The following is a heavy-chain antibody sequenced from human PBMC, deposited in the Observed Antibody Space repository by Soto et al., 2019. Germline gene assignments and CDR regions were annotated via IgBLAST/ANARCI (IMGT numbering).Heavy chain of an antibody. CDR1: GFTFSSYE. V-gene: IGHV3-48*03. Sequence: EVQLVESGGGLVQPGGSLRLSCAASGFTFSSYEMHWVRQAPGKGLEWVSYISSTSSTIHYADSVKGRFTISRDNAKNSLYLQMNSLRAEDTAAYYCARSGYSYGYNYYYYGMDVWGQGTTVTVS. CDR2: ISSTSSTI. D-gene: IGHD5-18*01. J-gene: IGHJ6*02. CDR3: ARSGYSYGYNYYYYGMDV.